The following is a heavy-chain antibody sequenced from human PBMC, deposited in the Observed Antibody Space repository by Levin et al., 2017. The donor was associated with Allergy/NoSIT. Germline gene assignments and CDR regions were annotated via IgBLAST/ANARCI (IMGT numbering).Heavy chain of an antibody. V-gene: IGHV3-23*01. J-gene: IGHJ4*02. CDR2: ISGSGGST. CDR1: GFTFSSYA. CDR3: AKPQDIVVVTAISDY. D-gene: IGHD2-21*02. Sequence: PGGSLRLSCAASGFTFSSYAMSWVRQAPGKGLEWVSAISGSGGSTYYADSVKGRFTISRDNSKNTLYLQMNSLRAEDTAVYYCAKPQDIVVVTAISDYWGQGTLVTVSS.